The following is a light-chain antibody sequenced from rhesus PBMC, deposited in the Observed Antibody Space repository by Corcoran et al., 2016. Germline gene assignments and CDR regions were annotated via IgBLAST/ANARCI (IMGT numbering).Light chain of an antibody. CDR3: KQYSSRPLT. V-gene: IGKV1-22*01. CDR1: QGISSW. CDR2: KAS. J-gene: IGKJ4*01. Sequence: DIQMTQSPSSLSASVGDIVTITCRASQGISSWLAWYQQKPGKAPKLLIYKASSLQSGVPSRLSGSGAGTEFTLTISSLQAEEFATYYCKQYSSRPLTFGGGTKVELK.